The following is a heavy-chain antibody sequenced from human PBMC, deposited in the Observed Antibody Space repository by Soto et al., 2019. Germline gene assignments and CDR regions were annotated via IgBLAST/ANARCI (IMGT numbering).Heavy chain of an antibody. Sequence: EVQLVESGGGSVKPGGSLRLSCAVSDFTFSNARMNWVRQAPGKGLEWVGRIKSKVDGGTTAYAAPVKGRFTISRDDSKNMLFLQMNSLKTEDTAVYYCSTGGYPSGLGHWGQGTLVTVSS. CDR1: DFTFSNAR. J-gene: IGHJ4*02. CDR3: STGGYPSGLGH. CDR2: IKSKVDGGTT. V-gene: IGHV3-15*07. D-gene: IGHD3-10*01.